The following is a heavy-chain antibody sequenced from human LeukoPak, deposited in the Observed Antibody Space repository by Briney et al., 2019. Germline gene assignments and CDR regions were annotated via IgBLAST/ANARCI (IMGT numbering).Heavy chain of an antibody. Sequence: AGGSLRLSCVASGFTFSSYAMHWVRQAPGKGLEWVAVISYDGSNKYYADSVKGRFTISRDNSKNTLYLQMNSLRAEDTAVYYCARDEQLFDYWGQGTLVTVSS. V-gene: IGHV3-30*04. CDR1: GFTFSSYA. CDR3: ARDEQLFDY. CDR2: ISYDGSNK. J-gene: IGHJ4*02. D-gene: IGHD6-13*01.